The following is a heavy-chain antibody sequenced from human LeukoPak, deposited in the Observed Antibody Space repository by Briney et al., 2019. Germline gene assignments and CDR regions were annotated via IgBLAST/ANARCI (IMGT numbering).Heavy chain of an antibody. D-gene: IGHD2-21*02. CDR3: TRESAYCGGDCYSGY. Sequence: GGSLRLSCTASGFTFGDYAMSWVRQAPGKGLEWVGFIRSKAYGGTTEYAASVKGRFTISRDDSKNIAYLQMNSLKTEDTAVYYCTRESAYCGGDCYSGYWGQGTLVTVSS. CDR1: GFTFGDYA. V-gene: IGHV3-49*04. CDR2: IRSKAYGGTT. J-gene: IGHJ4*02.